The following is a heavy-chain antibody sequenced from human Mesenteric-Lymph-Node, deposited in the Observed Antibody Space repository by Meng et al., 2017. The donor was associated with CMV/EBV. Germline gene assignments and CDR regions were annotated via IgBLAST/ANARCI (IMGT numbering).Heavy chain of an antibody. Sequence: ASVQVSCKASGYTFNKYVICWVRQAPGEGLEWMGWISAYNGNTDYAQKFQGRVTMTTDTSTNTAYMDLRSLTSDDTAVYYCARDRAYFGVVPDDLDNWGQGTLVTVSS. CDR2: ISAYNGNT. V-gene: IGHV1-18*01. CDR3: ARDRAYFGVVPDDLDN. J-gene: IGHJ4*02. D-gene: IGHD3-3*01. CDR1: GYTFNKYV.